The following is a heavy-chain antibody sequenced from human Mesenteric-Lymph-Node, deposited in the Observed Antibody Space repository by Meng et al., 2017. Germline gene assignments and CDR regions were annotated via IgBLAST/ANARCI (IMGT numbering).Heavy chain of an antibody. CDR3: ARLACSVEMGKTCFDY. CDR1: GYSFTGYW. Sequence: GESLKISCKGSGYSFTGYWIGWVRQMPGKGLEWMGIIYPGDSETKYSPSFQGQVTISVDKSISTAYLQWSSLKASDTAMYYCARLACSVEMGKTCFDYWGQGTLVTVSS. V-gene: IGHV5-51*01. D-gene: IGHD5-24*01. CDR2: IYPGDSET. J-gene: IGHJ4*02.